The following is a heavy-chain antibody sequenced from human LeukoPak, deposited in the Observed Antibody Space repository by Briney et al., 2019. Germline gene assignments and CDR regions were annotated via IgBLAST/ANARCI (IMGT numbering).Heavy chain of an antibody. V-gene: IGHV4-31*03. J-gene: IGHJ3*02. Sequence: SETLSLTCTVSGGSINNGGYNWSWIRQHPGKGLEWIGYIYYSGNTYYNPSLKSRVTISVDTSKDQFSLKLSSVTAADTAVYYCARDRRDGYNWHAFDIWGRGTMVTVSS. CDR3: ARDRRDGYNWHAFDI. CDR1: GGSINNGGYN. D-gene: IGHD5-24*01. CDR2: IYYSGNT.